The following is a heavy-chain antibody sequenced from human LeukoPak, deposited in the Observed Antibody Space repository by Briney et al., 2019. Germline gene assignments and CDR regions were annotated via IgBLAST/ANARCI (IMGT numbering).Heavy chain of an antibody. CDR1: GGSISSYY. D-gene: IGHD3-9*01. CDR2: IYYSGST. Sequence: SETLSLTCTVSGGSISSYYWSWIRQPPGKGLEWIGYIYYSGSTNYNPSLKSRVTISVDTSKNQFSLKLSSVTAADTAVYYCARGRAYFDWLYPTYYFDFWGQGTLVTVSS. CDR3: ARGRAYFDWLYPTYYFDF. J-gene: IGHJ4*02. V-gene: IGHV4-59*01.